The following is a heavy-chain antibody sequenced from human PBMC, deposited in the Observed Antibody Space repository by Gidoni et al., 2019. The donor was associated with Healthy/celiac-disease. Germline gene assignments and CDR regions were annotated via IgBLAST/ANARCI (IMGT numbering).Heavy chain of an antibody. CDR2: ISWNRGSI. CDR1: GFAFADYA. J-gene: IGHJ3*02. D-gene: IGHD1-26*01. V-gene: IGHV3-9*01. CDR3: AKVVADSGRYWNAFDI. Sequence: EVQLVESGGGLVQRGRSLRLYCAASGFAFADYAMHWVRQATGKGLEGVAGISWNRGSIGYADSVKGRLTISRDNDKNSLYLQMNSLRAEDTALYYCAKVVADSGRYWNAFDIWGQGTMVTVSS.